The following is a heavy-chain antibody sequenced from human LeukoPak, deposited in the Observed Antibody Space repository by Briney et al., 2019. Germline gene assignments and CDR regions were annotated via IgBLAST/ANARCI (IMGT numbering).Heavy chain of an antibody. V-gene: IGHV3-23*01. D-gene: IGHD2-15*01. Sequence: GGSLRLSCTASGFTFSTYSMNWVRQAPGKGLEWVSAISGSGGSTYYADSVKGRFTISRDNSKNTLYLQMNSLRAEDTAVYYCAKSYVVVAATSVYYFDYWGQGTLVTVSS. CDR3: AKSYVVVAATSVYYFDY. J-gene: IGHJ4*02. CDR2: ISGSGGST. CDR1: GFTFSTYS.